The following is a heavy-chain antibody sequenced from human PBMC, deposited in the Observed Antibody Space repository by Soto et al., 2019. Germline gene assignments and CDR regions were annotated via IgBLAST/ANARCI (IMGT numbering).Heavy chain of an antibody. CDR3: ASRSSGWYFDY. V-gene: IGHV3-23*01. Sequence: EVQLLESGGGLVQPGGSLRLSCAASGFTFSSYAMNWVRQAPGKGLEWVSAISGSGGSTSYADSVKGRFTISRDNSKNTLYLQMNSLRAEDTAVYYCASRSSGWYFDYWGQGTLVTVSS. CDR1: GFTFSSYA. CDR2: ISGSGGST. J-gene: IGHJ4*02. D-gene: IGHD6-19*01.